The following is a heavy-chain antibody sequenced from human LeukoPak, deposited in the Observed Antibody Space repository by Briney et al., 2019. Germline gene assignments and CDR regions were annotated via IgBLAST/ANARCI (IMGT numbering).Heavy chain of an antibody. V-gene: IGHV3-11*01. CDR2: ISSSGSTI. J-gene: IGHJ6*02. Sequence: GGSLRLSCAASGFTFSDYYMSWIRQAPGKGLEWVSYISSSGSTIYYADSVKGRFTISRDNAKNSLYLQMNSLRAEDTAAYYCARDGYSGYDLDYGMDVWGQGTTVTVSS. CDR1: GFTFSDYY. D-gene: IGHD5-12*01. CDR3: ARDGYSGYDLDYGMDV.